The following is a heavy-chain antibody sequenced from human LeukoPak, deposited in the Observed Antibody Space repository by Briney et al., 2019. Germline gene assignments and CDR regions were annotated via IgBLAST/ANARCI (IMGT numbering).Heavy chain of an antibody. Sequence: SETLSLTCTVSGGSISTGGYYWSWIRQHPGKGLEWIGNIYYSGSTYYSPSLRSRVTMSVDTSKNQFSLTLISVTAADTAVYFCARAAPNYYDSSGSLRNPYFDYWGQGTLVTVSS. D-gene: IGHD3-22*01. CDR1: GGSISTGGYY. J-gene: IGHJ4*02. V-gene: IGHV4-31*03. CDR2: IYYSGST. CDR3: ARAAPNYYDSSGSLRNPYFDY.